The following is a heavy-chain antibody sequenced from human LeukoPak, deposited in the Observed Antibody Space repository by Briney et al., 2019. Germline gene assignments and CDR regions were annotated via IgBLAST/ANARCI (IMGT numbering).Heavy chain of an antibody. CDR1: GFTFSTYS. D-gene: IGHD6-19*01. Sequence: PGGSLRLSCAASGFTFSTYSMNWVRQAPGKGLEWVSFISSSSSYIYYADSVKGRFTISRDNAKNSLYLQMNSLRAEDTAVYYCARAPVDSSGWFGGAFDIWGQGTMVTVSS. V-gene: IGHV3-21*01. CDR3: ARAPVDSSGWFGGAFDI. J-gene: IGHJ3*02. CDR2: ISSSSSYI.